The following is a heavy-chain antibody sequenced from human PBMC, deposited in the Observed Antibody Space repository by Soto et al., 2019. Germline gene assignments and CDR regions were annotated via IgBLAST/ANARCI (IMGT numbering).Heavy chain of an antibody. J-gene: IGHJ4*02. D-gene: IGHD3-22*01. V-gene: IGHV4-59*01. CDR2: INYRGST. CDR3: ARDGDTSGYYYFDY. Sequence: WTWMRQPPGKGLEWIGYINYRGSTSYNPSLKGRVAISVDTSKKQFSLKVSSVTAADTAVYYCARDGDTSGYYYFDYWGQGTLVTVSS.